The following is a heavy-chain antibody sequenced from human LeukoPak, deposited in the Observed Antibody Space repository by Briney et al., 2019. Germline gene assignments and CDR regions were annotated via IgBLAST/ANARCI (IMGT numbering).Heavy chain of an antibody. V-gene: IGHV3-23*01. Sequence: GGSLRLSCAASGFTFGLYAINWVRQAPGKGLEWISYIGPSGSNIYYADSVKGRFTISRDNSKNTLYLQMNSLRAEDTAVYYCAKDRPVYSGSYWYWGQGTLVTVSS. CDR2: IGPSGSNI. CDR1: GFTFGLYA. J-gene: IGHJ4*02. CDR3: AKDRPVYSGSYWY. D-gene: IGHD1-26*01.